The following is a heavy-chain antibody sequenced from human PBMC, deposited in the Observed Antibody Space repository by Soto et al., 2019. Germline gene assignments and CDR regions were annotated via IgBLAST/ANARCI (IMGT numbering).Heavy chain of an antibody. J-gene: IGHJ6*02. Sequence: QVQLQESGPGLVKPSGTLSLTCAVSGGSISSSNWWSWVRQPPGQGLEWIGEIYHSGSTNYNPSLKSRVTISVDKSKSQFSLKLSSVTAADTAVYYCASVRGGYYYAMDVWGQGTTVTVSS. V-gene: IGHV4-4*02. CDR2: IYHSGST. CDR1: GGSISSSNW. CDR3: ASVRGGYYYAMDV. D-gene: IGHD3-10*02.